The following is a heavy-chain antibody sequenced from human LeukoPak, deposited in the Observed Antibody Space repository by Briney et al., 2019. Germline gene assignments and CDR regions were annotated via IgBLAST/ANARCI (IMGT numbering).Heavy chain of an antibody. J-gene: IGHJ4*02. V-gene: IGHV4-39*02. CDR3: ARDLGYGDYHTAY. D-gene: IGHD4-17*01. Sequence: PSETLSLTCTVSGGSISSSNYYWGWIRQPPGKGLEWIGSIYYSGSTYYNPSLKSRVTISVDTSKNQFSLKLSSVTAADTAVYYCARDLGYGDYHTAYWGQGTLVTVSS. CDR2: IYYSGST. CDR1: GGSISSSNYY.